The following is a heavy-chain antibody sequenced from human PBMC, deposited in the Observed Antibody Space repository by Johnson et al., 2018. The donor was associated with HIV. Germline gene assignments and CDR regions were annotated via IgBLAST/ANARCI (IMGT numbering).Heavy chain of an antibody. CDR3: ARGWGGQQPI. CDR1: GFTFRSYW. Sequence: VQLVESGGGLVQPGGSLRLSCVASGFTFRSYWMNWVRQAPGQGPQWLANIKHDGIALYYDDSVTGRFTISRDNAKNALSLQMNSLSVDDTAIYYCARGWGGQQPIWGQGTMVTVSS. V-gene: IGHV3-7*05. J-gene: IGHJ3*02. CDR2: IKHDGIAL. D-gene: IGHD3-16*01.